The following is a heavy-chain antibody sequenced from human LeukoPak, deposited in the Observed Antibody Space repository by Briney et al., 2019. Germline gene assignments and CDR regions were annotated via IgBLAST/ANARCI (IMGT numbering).Heavy chain of an antibody. CDR2: ISGSGGST. CDR1: GFTFSSYA. CDR3: ANGGLRDFDY. Sequence: GGSLRLSCAASGFTFSSYAMSWVRQAPGKGLEWVSAISGSGGSTHYADSVKGRFTISRDNSKNTLYLQMNSLRAEDTAVYYCANGGLRDFDYWGQGTLVTVSS. J-gene: IGHJ4*02. D-gene: IGHD5-12*01. V-gene: IGHV3-23*01.